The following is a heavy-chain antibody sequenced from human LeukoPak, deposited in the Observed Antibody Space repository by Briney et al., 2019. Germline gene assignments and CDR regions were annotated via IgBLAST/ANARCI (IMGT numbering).Heavy chain of an antibody. CDR3: ARGPRGSLNWFDP. V-gene: IGHV4-31*03. D-gene: IGHD3-10*01. CDR1: GGSISSGGYY. Sequence: SETLSLTCTVSGGSISSGGYYWSWIRQHPGKGLEWIGYIYNSGSTDYNPSLKGRVTISADTSKNQFSLKLSSVTAADTAMYYCARGPRGSLNWFDPWGQGTLVTVSS. J-gene: IGHJ5*02. CDR2: IYNSGST.